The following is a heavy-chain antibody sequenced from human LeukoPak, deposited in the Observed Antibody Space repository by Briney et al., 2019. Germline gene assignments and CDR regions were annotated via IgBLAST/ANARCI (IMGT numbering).Heavy chain of an antibody. D-gene: IGHD5-18*01. Sequence: GGSLRLSCTASGFTFSDSSMNRVRQAPGKGLEWLSYISSSSTTIYYADSVKGRFTISRDDAKNSLYLQMNSLRAEDTAVYYCARNLNTADDYWGQGILVTVSS. CDR3: ARNLNTADDY. CDR2: ISSSSTTI. CDR1: GFTFSDSS. V-gene: IGHV3-48*01. J-gene: IGHJ4*02.